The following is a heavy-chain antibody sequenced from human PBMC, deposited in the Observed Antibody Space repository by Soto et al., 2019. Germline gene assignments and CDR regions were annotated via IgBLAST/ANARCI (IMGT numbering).Heavy chain of an antibody. V-gene: IGHV4-59*08. CDR3: ARPRSGSYSYFDY. Sequence: PSETLSLTCTVSGGSISNYYWSWIRQPPGKGLEWIGYMYYSGTKYNPPLKSRVTISVDTSKNQFSLKLSSVTAADTAVYYCARPRSGSYSYFDYWGQGTLVTVSS. D-gene: IGHD3-10*01. CDR1: GGSISNYY. CDR2: MYYSGT. J-gene: IGHJ4*02.